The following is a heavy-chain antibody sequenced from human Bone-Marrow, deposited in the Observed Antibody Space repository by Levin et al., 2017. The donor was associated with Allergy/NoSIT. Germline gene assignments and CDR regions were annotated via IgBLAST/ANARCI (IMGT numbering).Heavy chain of an antibody. D-gene: IGHD4-23*01. CDR3: AKSVGGTSVYYYSYGMDV. CDR1: GFSFSFYG. CDR2: TSYDGSNE. V-gene: IGHV3-30*18. Sequence: PGGSLRLSCAASGFSFSFYGMHWVRQAPGKGLEWVALTSYDGSNEYYADSVKGRFTISRDNSKNTLYLQLNSVRPDDTAVYYCAKSVGGTSVYYYSYGMDVWGQGTTVIVSS. J-gene: IGHJ6*02.